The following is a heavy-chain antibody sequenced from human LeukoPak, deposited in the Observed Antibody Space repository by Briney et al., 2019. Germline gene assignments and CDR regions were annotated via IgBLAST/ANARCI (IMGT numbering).Heavy chain of an antibody. CDR1: GFTFQKYW. V-gene: IGHV3-7*01. J-gene: IGHJ4*02. D-gene: IGHD5-24*01. CDR2: IKEDGSET. Sequence: GGSLRLSCAASGFTFQKYWMNWVRQVPGKGLECLANIKEDGSETYYADSAKGRFTISRDNPKNLLFLQINSLRVEDTAVYYCARETPRRGETRDGYRWGQGTLVTVSS. CDR3: ARETPRRGETRDGYR.